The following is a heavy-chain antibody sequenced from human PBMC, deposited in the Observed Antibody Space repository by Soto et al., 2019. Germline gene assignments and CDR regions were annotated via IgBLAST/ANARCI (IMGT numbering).Heavy chain of an antibody. Sequence: EVQLVQSGGGLVQPGESLRLSCKASGFTFSTYSMTWVRQAPGKGLEWVAAIAEDGSVKYYVDSVKGRFTISRDNAKTSVFLQMTSLRVEDTAKYYCGRGRRDYWGQGTLVTVSS. J-gene: IGHJ4*02. CDR3: GRGRRDY. CDR1: GFTFSTYS. CDR2: IAEDGSVK. V-gene: IGHV3-7*03.